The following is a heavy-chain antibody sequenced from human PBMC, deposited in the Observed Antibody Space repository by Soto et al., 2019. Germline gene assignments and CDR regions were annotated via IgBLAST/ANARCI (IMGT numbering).Heavy chain of an antibody. J-gene: IGHJ6*02. CDR3: ARGSSIAGLYYGMDV. Sequence: SETLSLTCTVSGGSVSSGSYYWSWIRQPPGKGLEWIEYIYYSGITNYNPSLKSRVTISLDTSKNQFSLKLSSVTAADTAVYYCARGSSIAGLYYGMDVWGQGTTVTVSS. V-gene: IGHV4-31*03. D-gene: IGHD6-6*01. CDR1: GGSVSSGSYY. CDR2: IYYSGIT.